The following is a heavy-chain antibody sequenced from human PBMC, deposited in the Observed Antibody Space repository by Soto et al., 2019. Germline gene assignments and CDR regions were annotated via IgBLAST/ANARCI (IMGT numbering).Heavy chain of an antibody. CDR3: AKDLQLEQYYYYGMDV. J-gene: IGHJ6*02. V-gene: IGHV3-30*18. CDR1: GFTFSSYG. CDR2: ISYDGSNK. D-gene: IGHD1-1*01. Sequence: QVQLVESGGGVVQPGRSLRLSCAASGFTFSSYGMHWVRQAPGKGLEWVAVISYDGSNKYYADSVKGRFTISRDNSKNTLYLQMNSLRAEDTAVYYCAKDLQLEQYYYYGMDVWGQGTTVTVSS.